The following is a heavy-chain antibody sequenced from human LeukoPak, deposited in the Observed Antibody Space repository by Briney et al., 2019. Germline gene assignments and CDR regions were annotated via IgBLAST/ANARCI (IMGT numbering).Heavy chain of an antibody. CDR2: IWYDGGNK. CDR1: GFTFSNYG. D-gene: IGHD2-2*01. CDR3: ARAGIGNALDY. J-gene: IGHJ4*02. Sequence: GGSLRLSCAASGFTFSNYGMNWVRQAPGKGLEWVAIIWYDGGNKYFADSVMGRFTISKDNSKNTVYLQTNSLRIEDTAVYHCARAGIGNALDYWGQGTQVTVSS. V-gene: IGHV3-33*01.